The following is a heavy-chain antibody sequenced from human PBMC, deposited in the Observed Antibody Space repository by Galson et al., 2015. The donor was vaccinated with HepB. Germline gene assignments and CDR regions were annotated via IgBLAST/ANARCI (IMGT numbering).Heavy chain of an antibody. CDR2: ISSSSSYI. Sequence: SLRLSCAASGFTFSSYSMNWVRQAPGKGLEWVSSISSSSSYIYYADSVKGRFTISRDNAKNSLYLQMNSLRAEDTAVYYCAIIEYSSSWSHFDLWGRGTLVTVSS. J-gene: IGHJ2*01. CDR1: GFTFSSYS. CDR3: AIIEYSSSWSHFDL. V-gene: IGHV3-21*01. D-gene: IGHD6-6*01.